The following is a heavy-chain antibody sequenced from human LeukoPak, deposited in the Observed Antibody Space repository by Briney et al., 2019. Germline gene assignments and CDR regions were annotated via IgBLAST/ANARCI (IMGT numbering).Heavy chain of an antibody. J-gene: IGHJ4*02. CDR1: GGSFSGYY. CDR2: INHSGST. CDR3: ARQNYYDSSGLAFDY. V-gene: IGHV4-34*01. D-gene: IGHD3-22*01. Sequence: SETLSLTCAVYGGSFSGYYWSWIRQPPGKGLEWIGEINHSGSTNYNPSLKSRVTISVDTSKNQFSLKLSSVTAADTAVYYCARQNYYDSSGLAFDYWGQGTLVTVSS.